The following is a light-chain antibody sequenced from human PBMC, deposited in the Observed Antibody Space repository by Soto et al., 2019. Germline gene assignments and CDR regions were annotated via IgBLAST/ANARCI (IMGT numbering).Light chain of an antibody. Sequence: EIVLTQSPGTLSLSPGERATLSCGASQSVSSSYLAWYQQKPGQAPRLLIYGASSRATGIPDRFSGSGSGTDFTLTISRLEPEDFAVYYCQQYGSSPPALTFGQGTKVDIK. J-gene: IGKJ4*01. CDR2: GAS. CDR3: QQYGSSPPALT. V-gene: IGKV3-20*01. CDR1: QSVSSSY.